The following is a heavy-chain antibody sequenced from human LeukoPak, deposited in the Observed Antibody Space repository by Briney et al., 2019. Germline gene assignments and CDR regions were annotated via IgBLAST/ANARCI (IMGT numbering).Heavy chain of an antibody. CDR2: MWYDGNNK. J-gene: IGHJ4*02. D-gene: IGHD6-13*01. CDR3: ARDPYGSSWYGFDY. V-gene: IGHV3-33*01. CDR1: GFSFSSNG. Sequence: GGSLRLSCAASGFSFSSNGMHWVRQAPGKGLEWVALMWYDGNNKYYADSVKGRFTISSDNSKNILYLQMNSLRAEDTAVYYCARDPYGSSWYGFDYWGQGTLVTVSS.